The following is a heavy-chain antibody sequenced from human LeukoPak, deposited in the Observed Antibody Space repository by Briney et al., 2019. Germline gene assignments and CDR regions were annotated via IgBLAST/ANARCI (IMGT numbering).Heavy chain of an antibody. CDR2: ISAYNGNT. CDR1: GYTFTSYG. CDR3: ARQGLARAYYYGMDV. Sequence: ASVKVSCKASGYTFTSYGISWVRRAPGQGLEWMGWISAYNGNTNYAQKLQGRVTMTTDTSTSTAYMELRSLRSDDTAVYYCARQGLARAYYYGMDVWGQGTTVTVSS. J-gene: IGHJ6*02. V-gene: IGHV1-18*01.